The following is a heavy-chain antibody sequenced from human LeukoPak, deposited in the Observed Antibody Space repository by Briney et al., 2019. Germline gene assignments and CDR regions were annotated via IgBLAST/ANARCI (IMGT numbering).Heavy chain of an antibody. V-gene: IGHV4-34*01. D-gene: IGHD3-3*01. CDR2: INHSGST. J-gene: IGHJ6*03. CDR3: ARGATYYDFWSGYPNYYYYYYMDV. Sequence: SETLSLTCAVYGGSFSGYYWSWIRQPPGKGLEWIGEINHSGSTNYNPSLKSRVTISVDTSKNQFSLKLSSVTAADTAVYYCARGATYYDFWSGYPNYYYYYYMDVRGKGTTVTVSS. CDR1: GGSFSGYY.